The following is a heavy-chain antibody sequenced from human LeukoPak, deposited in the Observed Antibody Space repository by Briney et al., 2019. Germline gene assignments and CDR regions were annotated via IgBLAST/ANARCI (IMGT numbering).Heavy chain of an antibody. V-gene: IGHV3-11*04. CDR1: VFSFSDSY. CDR2: IDSSGSST. CDR3: ASRYSPFDL. J-gene: IGHJ4*02. D-gene: IGHD5-18*01. Sequence: GGTLRLSCAASVFSFSDSYMSWIRQAPGKGLEGVSYIDSSGSSTFYADSVKGRFTVSRDNSRNSLFLQMNGLRAEDTAVYYCASRYSPFDLWGQGTLVTVSS.